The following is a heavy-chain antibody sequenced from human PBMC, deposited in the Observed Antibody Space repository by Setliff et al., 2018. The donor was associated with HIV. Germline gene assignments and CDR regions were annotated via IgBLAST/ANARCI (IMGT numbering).Heavy chain of an antibody. D-gene: IGHD4-4*01. J-gene: IGHJ6*02. CDR1: GFSLSTSGVG. CDR3: AHRSVSLYYYGMDV. CDR2: IYWNDDK. Sequence: SGPTLVNPTQTLKLTCTFSGFSLSTSGVGVGWIRQPPGKALEWLALIYWNDDKRYSPSLKSRLTITKDTSKNQVVLTMTNMDPVDTATYYCAHRSVSLYYYGMDVWGQGTTVTVSS. V-gene: IGHV2-5*01.